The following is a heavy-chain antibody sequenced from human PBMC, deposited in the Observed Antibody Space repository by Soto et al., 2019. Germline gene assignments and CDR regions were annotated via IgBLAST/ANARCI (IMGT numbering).Heavy chain of an antibody. CDR3: ARDVSYSSSSDAFDI. V-gene: IGHV3-48*03. J-gene: IGHJ3*02. D-gene: IGHD6-6*01. CDR2: ISSRGTTI. CDR1: GFTFSGYE. Sequence: XGSLQLSCAASGFTFSGYEMNWVRQAPGKGLEWVSYISSRGTTIYYADSVKDRFTISRDNAKNSLYLQMSSLRAEDTAVYYCARDVSYSSSSDAFDIWGQGTMVTVSS.